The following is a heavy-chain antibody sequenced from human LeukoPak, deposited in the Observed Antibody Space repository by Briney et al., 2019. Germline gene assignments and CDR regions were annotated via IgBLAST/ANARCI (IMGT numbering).Heavy chain of an antibody. CDR3: AKAADYGYTAHFDY. V-gene: IGHV3-30*02. CDR2: IRYDGSNK. D-gene: IGHD5-18*01. J-gene: IGHJ4*02. CDR1: GFTFSTHG. Sequence: PGGSLRLSCAASGFTFSTHGMHWVRQAPGKGLEWVAFIRYDGSNKYYADSVKGRFTISRDNSKNTLYLQMNSLRAEDTAVYYCAKAADYGYTAHFDYWGQGTLVTVSS.